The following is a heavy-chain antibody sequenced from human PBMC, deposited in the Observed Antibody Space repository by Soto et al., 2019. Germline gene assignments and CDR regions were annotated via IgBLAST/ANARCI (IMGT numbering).Heavy chain of an antibody. Sequence: ASVKVSCKISGDTFTGYYMHWVRQAPGQGLEWMGWINPNSGGTNYAQKFQGWVTMTRDTSISTAYMELSRLRSDDTAVYYCARDKFGWFDPWGQGTLVTVSS. CDR3: ARDKFGWFDP. CDR2: INPNSGGT. D-gene: IGHD3-10*01. J-gene: IGHJ5*02. CDR1: GDTFTGYY. V-gene: IGHV1-2*04.